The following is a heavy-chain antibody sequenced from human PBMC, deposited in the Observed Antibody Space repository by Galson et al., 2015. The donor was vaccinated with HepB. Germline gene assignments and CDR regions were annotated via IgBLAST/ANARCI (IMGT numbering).Heavy chain of an antibody. D-gene: IGHD3-16*01. CDR2: ISYDGSNK. CDR3: ATLTGDPNWFDP. V-gene: IGHV3-30-3*01. CDR1: GFTFSSYA. Sequence: SLSLSCAASGFTFSSYAMHWVRQAPGKGLEWVAVISYDGSNKYYADSVKGRFTISRDNSKNTLYLQMNSLRAEDTAVYYCATLTGDPNWFDPWGQGTLVTVSS. J-gene: IGHJ5*02.